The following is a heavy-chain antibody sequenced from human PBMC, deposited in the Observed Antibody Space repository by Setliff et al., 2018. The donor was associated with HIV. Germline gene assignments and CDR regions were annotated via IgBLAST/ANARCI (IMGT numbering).Heavy chain of an antibody. CDR2: ITRPGGLTSAGRST. V-gene: IGHV3-74*01. Sequence: GESPKISCATSGFTFSNYWVHWVRQAPGKGLVWLALITRPGGLTSAGRSTLYADSVKGRFTISRDNAKNTVYLQMSSLRVEDTAVYYCARDGGSGTPFDYWGQGTLVTVSS. CDR3: ARDGGSGTPFDY. J-gene: IGHJ4*02. CDR1: GFTFSNYW. D-gene: IGHD3-16*01.